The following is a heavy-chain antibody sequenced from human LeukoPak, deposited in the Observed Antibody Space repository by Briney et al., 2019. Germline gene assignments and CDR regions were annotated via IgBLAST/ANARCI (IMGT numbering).Heavy chain of an antibody. CDR3: ARGERRGPLDY. Sequence: GGSLRLSCAVSGFTFKSHWMHWVRQSPGKGLVWVSRLSTDSTRENYADSVKGRFTVSRDNAKNTLYLQLNSLRVDDTAVYYCARGERRGPLDYWGQGTLVTVSS. V-gene: IGHV3-74*01. J-gene: IGHJ4*02. CDR2: LSTDSTRE. CDR1: GFTFKSHW. D-gene: IGHD1-1*01.